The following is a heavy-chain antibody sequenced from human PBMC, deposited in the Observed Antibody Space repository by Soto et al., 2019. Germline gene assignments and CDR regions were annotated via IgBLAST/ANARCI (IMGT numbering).Heavy chain of an antibody. CDR2: IYYSGST. CDR3: ARLGPNPYNDLWSGYSDY. J-gene: IGHJ4*02. D-gene: IGHD3-3*01. Sequence: SETLSLTCTVSGGSISSYYWSWIRQPPGKGLEWIGYIYYSGSTNYNPSLKSRVTISVDTSKNQFSLKLSSVTAADTAVYYCARLGPNPYNDLWSGYSDYCDPGLLVTLS. V-gene: IGHV4-59*01. CDR1: GGSISSYY.